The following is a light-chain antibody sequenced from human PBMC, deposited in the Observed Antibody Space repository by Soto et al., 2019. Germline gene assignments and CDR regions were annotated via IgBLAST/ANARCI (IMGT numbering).Light chain of an antibody. CDR2: GAS. Sequence: IVLKQSPGTLSLSPGERSPLSCRASPSVSRSYLALYQQIPGQAPRLLIYGASSRATGIPDRFSGSGSGTDFTLTISRLEPEDCAVYYCHQDDSSPLTFGGGTKVEIK. CDR1: PSVSRSY. V-gene: IGKV3-20*01. CDR3: HQDDSSPLT. J-gene: IGKJ4*01.